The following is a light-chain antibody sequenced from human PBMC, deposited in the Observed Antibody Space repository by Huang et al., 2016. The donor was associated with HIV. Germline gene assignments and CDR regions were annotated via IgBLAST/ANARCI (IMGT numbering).Light chain of an antibody. CDR2: GAS. CDR1: QRVSSRY. Sequence: EIVLTQSPGTLSLSPGERAPLSCRASQRVSSRYLAWYHKKPGQAPRLLIYGASYRATGILDRFSCSGSGTDFTITISRLEPEDLALYYCQQYGTSRIFTFGPGTRVDIK. J-gene: IGKJ3*01. V-gene: IGKV3-20*01. CDR3: QQYGTSRIFT.